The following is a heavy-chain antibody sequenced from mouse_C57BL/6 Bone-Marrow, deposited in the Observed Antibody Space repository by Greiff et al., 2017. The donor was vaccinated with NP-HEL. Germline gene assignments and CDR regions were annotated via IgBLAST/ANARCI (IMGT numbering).Heavy chain of an antibody. V-gene: IGHV5-4*01. CDR1: GFTFSSYA. CDR2: ISDGGSYT. J-gene: IGHJ4*01. D-gene: IGHD1-1*01. Sequence: DVQLVESGGGLVKPGGSLKLSCAASGFTFSSYAMSWVRQTPEKRLEWVATISDGGSYTYYPDNVKGRFTISRDNAKNNLYLQMSHLKSEDTAMYYCAREDFTTVVATDYAMDYWGQGTSVTVSS. CDR3: AREDFTTVVATDYAMDY.